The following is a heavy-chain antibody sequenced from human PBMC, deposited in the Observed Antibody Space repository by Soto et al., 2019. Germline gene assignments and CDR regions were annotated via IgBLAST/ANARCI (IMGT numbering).Heavy chain of an antibody. CDR3: ARSGYSSHGMDV. CDR1: GYIFTTYW. V-gene: IGHV5-51*01. D-gene: IGHD5-12*01. CDR2: IYPTDSDT. J-gene: IGHJ6*02. Sequence: GESLKISCQGSGYIFTTYWIGWVRQMPGKGLEWMGIIYPTDSDTRYSPSFQSQVTISADKSITTAYLQWSSLRASDTAVYYCARSGYSSHGMDVWGQGTTVTVS.